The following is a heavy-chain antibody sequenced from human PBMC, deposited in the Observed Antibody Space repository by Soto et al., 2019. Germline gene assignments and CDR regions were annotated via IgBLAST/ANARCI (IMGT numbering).Heavy chain of an antibody. D-gene: IGHD2-2*01. V-gene: IGHV3-30-3*01. CDR1: GFTFSSYA. CDR2: ISYDGSNK. CDR3: VRDPYLPPAGRLASLHY. J-gene: IGHJ4*02. Sequence: GGSLRLSCAASGFTFSSYAMHWVRQAPGKGLEWVAVISYDGSNKYYADSVKGRFTISRDNSKNTLYLQMNSLRAEDTAVYYCVRDPYLPPAGRLASLHYWGPGTLLTVSS.